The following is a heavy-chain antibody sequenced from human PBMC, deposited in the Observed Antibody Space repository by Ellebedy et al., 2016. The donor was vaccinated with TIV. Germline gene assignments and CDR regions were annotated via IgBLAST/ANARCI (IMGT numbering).Heavy chain of an antibody. CDR1: GFTISNNY. V-gene: IGHV3-53*01. D-gene: IGHD4-17*01. CDR2: LHSGGTT. J-gene: IGHJ4*02. Sequence: GGSLRLSXAASGFTISNNYMSWVRQAPGKGLEWVAILHSGGTTFYADSVKGRFTISRDSSKNTLYLQMNGLRAEDTAVYYCARAPTVTSVFDCWGQGTLVTVSS. CDR3: ARAPTVTSVFDC.